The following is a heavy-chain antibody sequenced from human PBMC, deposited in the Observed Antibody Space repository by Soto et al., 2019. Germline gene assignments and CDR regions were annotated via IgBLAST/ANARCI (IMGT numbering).Heavy chain of an antibody. CDR1: GGSISSYY. D-gene: IGHD4-17*01. CDR2: IYYSGST. Sequence: QVQLQESGPGLVKPSETLSLTCTVSGGSISSYYWSWIRQPPGKGLEWIGSIYYSGSTNYNPSLKSRVTISVDTSKNQFSLKLSSVTAADTAVYYCARHGSTVTSRRDAFDIWGQGTMVTVSS. J-gene: IGHJ3*02. V-gene: IGHV4-59*08. CDR3: ARHGSTVTSRRDAFDI.